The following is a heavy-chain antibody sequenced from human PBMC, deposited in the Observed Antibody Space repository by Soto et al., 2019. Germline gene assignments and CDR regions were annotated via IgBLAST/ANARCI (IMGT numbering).Heavy chain of an antibody. CDR2: ISGTASRT. J-gene: IGHJ4*02. D-gene: IGHD3-9*01. CDR3: ATSFRYFDN. Sequence: GGSLRLSCAGSGFTPTTTPLSWVRQAPGKGLEWVTTISGTASRTYYVDSVKGRFFISRDNSKNTVTLQMNNLTVDDTAVYYCATSFRYFDNWGQGTRVTVS. CDR1: GFTPTTTP. V-gene: IGHV3-23*01.